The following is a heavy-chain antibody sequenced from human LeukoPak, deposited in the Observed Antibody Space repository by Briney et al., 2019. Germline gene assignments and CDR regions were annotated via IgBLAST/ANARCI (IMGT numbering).Heavy chain of an antibody. D-gene: IGHD3-22*01. V-gene: IGHV3-21*01. Sequence: GGSLTLSCAASGYTFSDFSVNWVRQAPGKGLEWVSSISVRSNYRYYADSVRGRFTISRDDARDSLFLQMNSLRAEDTAVYFCVRLRRNNDRSGYYYYNYWGQGTLVTVPS. J-gene: IGHJ4*02. CDR1: GYTFSDFS. CDR3: VRLRRNNDRSGYYYYNY. CDR2: ISVRSNYR.